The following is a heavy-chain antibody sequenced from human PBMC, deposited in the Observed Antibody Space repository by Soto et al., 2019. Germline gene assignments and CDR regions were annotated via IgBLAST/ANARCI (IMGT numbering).Heavy chain of an antibody. CDR1: GAALNSGNYY. V-gene: IGHV4-31*03. CDR3: ARLRIATNNYKWFDP. Sequence: PSETLSLTCSVSGAALNSGNYYWSWIRQVPGKGLEWIGHIYVTGAVDYNPSLRDRMTISQDTSERQFSLNLRLVTAADTAVCYCARLRIATNNYKWFDPWGQGTLVTVSS. J-gene: IGHJ5*02. D-gene: IGHD2-21*01. CDR2: IYVTGAV.